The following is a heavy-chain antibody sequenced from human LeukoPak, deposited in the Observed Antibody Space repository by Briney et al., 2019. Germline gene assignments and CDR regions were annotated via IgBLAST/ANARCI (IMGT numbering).Heavy chain of an antibody. CDR3: AREGTDAFDI. J-gene: IGHJ3*02. CDR2: ISSSSNYI. V-gene: IGHV3-21*01. CDR1: GFTFSTYT. Sequence: PGGSLRLSCGASGFTFSTYTMNWVRQAPGKGLEWVSSISSSSNYIYYADSVKGRFTIPRDNAKNSLYLQMNSLRGEDTAVYYCAREGTDAFDIWGQGTMVTVSS.